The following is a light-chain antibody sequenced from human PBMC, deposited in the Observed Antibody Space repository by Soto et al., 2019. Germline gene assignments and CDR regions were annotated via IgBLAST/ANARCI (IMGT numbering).Light chain of an antibody. CDR2: GAS. CDR3: QQYGSSPWT. CDR1: QSVSSSY. J-gene: IGKJ1*01. V-gene: IGKV3-20*01. Sequence: EIVLTQSPGTLSLSPGESATLSCRASQSVSSSYLAWYQQKPGQAPRLLIYGASSRATGIPDRFSGSGSGTDFTLTISRLEPEDFAAYYCQQYGSSPWTFGQVTKVEIK.